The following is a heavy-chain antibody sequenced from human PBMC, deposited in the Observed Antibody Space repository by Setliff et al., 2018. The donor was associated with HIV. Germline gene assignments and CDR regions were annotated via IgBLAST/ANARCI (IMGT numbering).Heavy chain of an antibody. D-gene: IGHD2-8*01. CDR3: ARASPPPGWSCTNGVCYYFDY. Sequence: KASETLSLTCAVYGGSFNGYYWSWIRQPPGKGLEWIGEINHSGSTKYNPSLKSRVTMSIDTSKNQFSLKLSSVTAADTAVYYCARASPPPGWSCTNGVCYYFDYWGQGTLVTVSS. CDR1: GGSFNGYY. V-gene: IGHV4-34*01. J-gene: IGHJ4*02. CDR2: INHSGST.